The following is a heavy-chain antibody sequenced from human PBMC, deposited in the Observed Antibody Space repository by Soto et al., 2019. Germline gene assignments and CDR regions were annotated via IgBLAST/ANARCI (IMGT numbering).Heavy chain of an antibody. V-gene: IGHV4-39*01. CDR2: IYYSGNT. J-gene: IGHJ4*02. CDR3: APPEGVLITGTTSDDY. Sequence: PSETLSLTCIVSGGSISSSSSYWGWIRQPPGKGLEWIGSIYYSGNTYYTPSLKSRVTISGDTSKNQFSLKLNSVTAADTAVYYCAPPEGVLITGTTSDDYWGQGTLVTVSS. CDR1: GGSISSSSSY. D-gene: IGHD1-20*01.